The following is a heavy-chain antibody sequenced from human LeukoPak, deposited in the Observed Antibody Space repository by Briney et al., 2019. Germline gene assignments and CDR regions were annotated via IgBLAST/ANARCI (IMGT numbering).Heavy chain of an antibody. J-gene: IGHJ3*02. CDR2: INWNGGST. D-gene: IGHD6-25*01. V-gene: IGHV3-20*04. CDR1: GFTFDDYG. Sequence: PGGSLRLSCAASGFTFDDYGMSWVRQAPGKGLEWVSGINWNGGSTGYADSVKGRFTISRDNAKNSLYLQMNSLRAADTALYYCARDLRHPDAFDIWGRGTMVTVSS. CDR3: ARDLRHPDAFDI.